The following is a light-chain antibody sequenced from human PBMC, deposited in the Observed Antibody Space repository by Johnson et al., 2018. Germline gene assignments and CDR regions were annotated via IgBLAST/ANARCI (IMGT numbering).Light chain of an antibody. Sequence: QSVLTQPPSVSAAPGQKVTISCSGSSSNIGNNYVSWYQQLPGTAPKLLIYENNKRPSGIPDRFSGSKSGTSATLGITGLQTGDEADYYCGTWDSSLSAVNVFGTGTKFNVL. J-gene: IGLJ1*01. CDR2: ENN. V-gene: IGLV1-51*02. CDR3: GTWDSSLSAVNV. CDR1: SSNIGNNY.